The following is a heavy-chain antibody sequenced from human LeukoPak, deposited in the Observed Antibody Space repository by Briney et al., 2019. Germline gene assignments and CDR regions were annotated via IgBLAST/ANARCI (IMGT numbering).Heavy chain of an antibody. J-gene: IGHJ4*02. CDR3: AKDRTQYHKGPFDY. D-gene: IGHD4-4*01. CDR1: GFTFSSYA. V-gene: IGHV3-23*01. Sequence: GGSLRLSCAASGFTFSSYAMSWVRQAPGKGLEWVSAISGSGGSTYYADSVKGRFTISRDNSKDTLYLQMNSLRAEDTAVYYCAKDRTQYHKGPFDYWGQGTLVTVSS. CDR2: ISGSGGST.